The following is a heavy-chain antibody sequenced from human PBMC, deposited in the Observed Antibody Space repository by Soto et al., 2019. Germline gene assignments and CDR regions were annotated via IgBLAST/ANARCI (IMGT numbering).Heavy chain of an antibody. CDR2: IKQDGSEK. CDR3: ARGGSDDYFDY. V-gene: IGHV3-7*04. CDR1: GFTFSGYY. J-gene: IGHJ4*02. D-gene: IGHD2-15*01. Sequence: GGSLRLSCAASGFTFSGYYMTWVRQSPGRGLEWVGNIKQDGSEKYYVDSLKGRFSISRDNAKKSLYLQMNSLRVEDTAVYYWARGGSDDYFDYWGQGTLVTVSS.